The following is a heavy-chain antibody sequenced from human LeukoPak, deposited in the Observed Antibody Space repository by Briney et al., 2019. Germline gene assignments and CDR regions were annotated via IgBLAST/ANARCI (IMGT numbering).Heavy chain of an antibody. D-gene: IGHD4-11*01. Sequence: PPGSLRLACAAAALTFNNYCMTWVSQAPGKGLEWVANIKQDGSEGYYVDSVKGRFTISRDNAKNSLYLQMNSLRAEDTAVYYCARGQQLFFFWGQGTLVTVSS. V-gene: IGHV3-7*04. CDR3: ARGQQLFFF. CDR2: IKQDGSEG. J-gene: IGHJ4*02. CDR1: ALTFNNYC.